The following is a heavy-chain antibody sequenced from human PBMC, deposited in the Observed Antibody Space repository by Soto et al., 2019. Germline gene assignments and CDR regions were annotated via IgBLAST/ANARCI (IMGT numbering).Heavy chain of an antibody. V-gene: IGHV5-10-1*01. CDR1: GYSLAGYW. J-gene: IGHJ4*02. D-gene: IGHD3-22*01. CDR3: ARQIYDSDTGPNFQYYFDS. CDR2: IDPSDSQT. Sequence: GESLKSSCKGSGYSLAGYWITWVRQMPGKGLEWMGRIDPSDSQTYYSPSFRGHVTISVTKSITTVFLQWSSLRASDTAMYYCARQIYDSDTGPNFQYYFDSWGQGTPVTVSS.